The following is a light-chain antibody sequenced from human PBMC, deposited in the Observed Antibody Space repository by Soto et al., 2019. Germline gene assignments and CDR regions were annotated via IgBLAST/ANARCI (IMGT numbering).Light chain of an antibody. CDR3: SLYAGGNNVI. Sequence: QSALTQPPSASGSPGQSVTISCAGTSSDVGSYIFVSWYQHHPGKAPKLLIYEITKRPPGVSDRFSGSKSGNTASLTVSGLQVEDEADYYYSLYAGGNNVIFGGGTKLTVL. V-gene: IGLV2-8*01. CDR2: EIT. J-gene: IGLJ2*01. CDR1: SSDVGSYIF.